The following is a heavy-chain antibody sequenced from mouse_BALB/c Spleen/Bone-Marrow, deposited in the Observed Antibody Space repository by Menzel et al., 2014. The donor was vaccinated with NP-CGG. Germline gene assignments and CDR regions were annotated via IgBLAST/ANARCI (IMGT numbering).Heavy chain of an antibody. J-gene: IGHJ2*01. V-gene: IGHV5-17*02. CDR3: ARSGSSSGYFDY. CDR2: ISSGSSTI. Sequence: VQLKHSGGGLVQPGGSRKLSCAASGFTFSSFGMHWVRQAPEKGLEWVAYISSGSSTIYYADTVMGRFTISRDNPKNTLSLQMTSLRSEDTAMYYCARSGSSSGYFDYWGQGTTLTVSS. D-gene: IGHD1-1*01. CDR1: GFTFSSFG.